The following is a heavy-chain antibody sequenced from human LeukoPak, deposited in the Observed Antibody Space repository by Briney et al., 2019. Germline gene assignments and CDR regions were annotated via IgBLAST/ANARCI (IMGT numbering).Heavy chain of an antibody. Sequence: GASVKVSCKASGYTFTGYYMHWVRQAPGQGLEWMGWINPNNGGTNYAQNFQGRVTMTRDTSISTAYMELSSLKSDDTAVYYCASALHTNLRGYWGQGTLVTVSS. D-gene: IGHD5-24*01. CDR2: INPNNGGT. J-gene: IGHJ4*02. CDR3: ASALHTNLRGY. V-gene: IGHV1-2*02. CDR1: GYTFTGYY.